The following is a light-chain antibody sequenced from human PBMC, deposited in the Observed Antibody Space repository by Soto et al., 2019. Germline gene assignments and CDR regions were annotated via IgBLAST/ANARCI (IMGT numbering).Light chain of an antibody. CDR1: QDISNS. J-gene: IGKJ4*01. Sequence: DIQMTQSPSSVSASVGDRVTITCRASQDISNSLAWYQQKPGKAPKLLIYAASSLQSGVPSRFSGSGSVTDFTLTISSLQPEDFATYYCQQADSFPHTFGGGTKVEIK. CDR2: AAS. CDR3: QQADSFPHT. V-gene: IGKV1D-12*01.